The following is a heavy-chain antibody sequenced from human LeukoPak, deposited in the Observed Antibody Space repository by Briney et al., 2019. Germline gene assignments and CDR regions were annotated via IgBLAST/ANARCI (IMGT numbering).Heavy chain of an antibody. CDR2: IWYDGSNK. V-gene: IGHV3-33*06. CDR3: AKDHCGFAAAGFDAFDI. Sequence: GRSLRLSCAASGFTFSSYGMHWVRQAPGKGLEWVAVIWYDGSNKYYADSVKGRFTISRDNSKNTLYLQMNSLRAEDTAVYYCAKDHCGFAAAGFDAFDIWGQGTMVTVSS. CDR1: GFTFSSYG. D-gene: IGHD6-13*01. J-gene: IGHJ3*02.